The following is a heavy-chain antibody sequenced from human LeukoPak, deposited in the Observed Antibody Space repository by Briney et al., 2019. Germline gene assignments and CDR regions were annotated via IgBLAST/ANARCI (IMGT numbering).Heavy chain of an antibody. CDR3: ARDDGGYCSSTSCYLGWFDP. CDR1: GFAFSSYA. V-gene: IGHV3-21*01. Sequence: PGGSLRLSCAASGFAFSSYAMTWVRQAPGKGLEWVSSITSTSSYIYYADSVKGRFTISRDNAKNSLYLQMNSLRAEDTAVYYCARDDGGYCSSTSCYLGWFDPWGQGTLVTVSS. J-gene: IGHJ5*02. D-gene: IGHD2-2*03. CDR2: ITSTSSYI.